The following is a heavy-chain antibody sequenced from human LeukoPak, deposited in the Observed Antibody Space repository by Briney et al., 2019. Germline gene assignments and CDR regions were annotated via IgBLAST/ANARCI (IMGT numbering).Heavy chain of an antibody. CDR2: IYHSGST. CDR3: ARVPITMVRGFYYYYMDV. Sequence: SETLSLTCAVSGYSISSGYYWGWIRQPPGKGLEWIGSIYHSGSTNYNPSLKSRVTISVDTSKNQFSLKLSSVTAADTAVYYCARVPITMVRGFYYYYMDVWGKGTTVTVSS. J-gene: IGHJ6*03. CDR1: GYSISSGYY. V-gene: IGHV4-38-2*01. D-gene: IGHD3-10*01.